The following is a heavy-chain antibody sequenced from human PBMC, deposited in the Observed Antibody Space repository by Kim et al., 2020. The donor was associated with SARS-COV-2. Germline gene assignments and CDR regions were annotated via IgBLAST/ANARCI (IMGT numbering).Heavy chain of an antibody. CDR3: ARNAILWGEKFFDY. V-gene: IGHV1-3*01. J-gene: IGHJ4*02. D-gene: IGHD3-9*01. Sequence: QKFQGRVTITRDTSAITAYMELSSLRSEDTAVYYCARNAILWGEKFFDYWGQGTLVTVSS.